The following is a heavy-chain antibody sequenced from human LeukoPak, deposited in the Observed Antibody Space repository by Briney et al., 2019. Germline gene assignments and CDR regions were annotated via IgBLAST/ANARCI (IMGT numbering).Heavy chain of an antibody. V-gene: IGHV3-74*01. CDR2: INSDGSST. D-gene: IGHD1-26*01. Sequence: GGSLRLSCAASGFTFSSYWMHWVRQAPGEGLVWVSRINSDGSSTSYADSVKGRFTISRDNAKNTLYLQMNSLRAEDTAVYYCARAVGGSARDWGQGTLVTVSS. J-gene: IGHJ4*02. CDR1: GFTFSSYW. CDR3: ARAVGGSARD.